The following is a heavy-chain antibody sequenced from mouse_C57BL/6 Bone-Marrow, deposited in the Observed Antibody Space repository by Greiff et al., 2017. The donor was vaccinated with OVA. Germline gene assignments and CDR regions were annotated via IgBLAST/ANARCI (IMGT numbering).Heavy chain of an antibody. J-gene: IGHJ3*01. D-gene: IGHD2-12*01. CDR3: TTKGYYTPFAY. CDR2: IDPDNGDT. V-gene: IGHV14-4*01. Sequence: EVQLQESGAELVRPGASVKLSCTASGFTIKDDYMPWVKQRPEQGLEWIGWIDPDNGDTDYASKFQGKATITADTSSNTAYLQLSSLTSEDTAVDYCTTKGYYTPFAYWGQGTLVTVSA. CDR1: GFTIKDDY.